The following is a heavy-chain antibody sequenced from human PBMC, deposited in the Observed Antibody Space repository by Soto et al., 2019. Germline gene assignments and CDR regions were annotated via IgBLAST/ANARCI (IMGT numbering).Heavy chain of an antibody. V-gene: IGHV3-21*01. CDR3: ARDGPDSSGYYRLLDY. CDR2: ISSSSSYI. J-gene: IGHJ4*02. D-gene: IGHD3-22*01. Sequence: EVQLVESGGGLVKPGGSLRLSCAASGFTFSSYSMNWVRQAPGKGLEWVSSISSSSSYIYYADSVKGRFTISRDIAKNSLYLQMNSLRAEDTAVYYCARDGPDSSGYYRLLDYWGQGTLVTVSS. CDR1: GFTFSSYS.